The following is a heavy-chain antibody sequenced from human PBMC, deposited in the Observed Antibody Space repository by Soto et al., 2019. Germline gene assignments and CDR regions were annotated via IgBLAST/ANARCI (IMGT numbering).Heavy chain of an antibody. V-gene: IGHV1-18*01. CDR3: ARVRAAPGSYFFDY. CDR2: ISGSNGNT. J-gene: IGHJ4*02. D-gene: IGHD6-13*01. CDR1: GYTFTSYG. Sequence: QVQLGQSEAEVKKPGASVKVSCKASGYTFTSYGWVRQAPGQGLEWMGWISGSNGNTNYAQKLQGRVTMTTDTSTSTAYMELRSLRSDDTAVYYCARVRAAPGSYFFDYWGQGTLVTVSS.